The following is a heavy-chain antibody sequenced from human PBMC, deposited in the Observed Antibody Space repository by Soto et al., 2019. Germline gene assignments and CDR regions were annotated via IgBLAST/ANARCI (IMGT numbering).Heavy chain of an antibody. J-gene: IGHJ4*02. V-gene: IGHV4-30-4*01. D-gene: IGHD3-16*02. CDR2: IYYSGST. Sequence: QVQLQESGPGLVKPSQTLSLTCTVSGGSISSGDYYWSWIRQPPGKGLEWIGYIYYSGSTYYNPSLKSRVTISVDTSKNQFSLKLSSVTAADTAVYYCARGVGRLRLGELSLPLDYWGQGTLVTVSS. CDR1: GGSISSGDYY. CDR3: ARGVGRLRLGELSLPLDY.